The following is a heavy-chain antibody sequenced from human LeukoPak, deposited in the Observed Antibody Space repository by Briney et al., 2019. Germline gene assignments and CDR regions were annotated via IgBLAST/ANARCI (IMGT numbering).Heavy chain of an antibody. CDR3: AKGASGSYDY. CDR2: ISWNSGSI. CDR1: GFTFDDYA. Sequence: GGSLRLSCAASGFTFDDYAMHWVRQAPGKGLEWVSGISWNSGSIGYADSVKGRFTISRDNAKNSLYLQMNSLRAEDTALYCCAKGASGSYDYWGQGTLVTVSS. J-gene: IGHJ4*02. D-gene: IGHD1-26*01. V-gene: IGHV3-9*01.